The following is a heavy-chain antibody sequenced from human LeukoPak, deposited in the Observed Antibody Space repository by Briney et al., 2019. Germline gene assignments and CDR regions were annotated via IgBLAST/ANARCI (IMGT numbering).Heavy chain of an antibody. J-gene: IGHJ5*02. CDR3: AKGWEFRVVIPAAVS. Sequence: GGSLRLSCEGSGFIFSSYAMTWVRQAPGKGLQWVSSISGSGESTYYADSMKGRFTISRHNSKNTLSLQMNSLRAEDTAVYFCAKGWEFRVVIPAAVSWGQGTLVTVSS. V-gene: IGHV3-23*01. CDR1: GFIFSSYA. D-gene: IGHD3-3*01. CDR2: ISGSGEST.